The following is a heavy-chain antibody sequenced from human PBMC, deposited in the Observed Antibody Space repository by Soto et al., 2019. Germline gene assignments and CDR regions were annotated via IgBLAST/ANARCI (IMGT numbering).Heavy chain of an antibody. J-gene: IGHJ4*02. D-gene: IGHD6-19*01. Sequence: SVKVSCKASGGTFSSYAIIWVRQAPGQGLEWMGGIIPIFGTANYAQKFQGRVTITADESTSTAYMELSSLRSEDTAVYYCARRSGWYSGCDYSGQGTLVTVSS. V-gene: IGHV1-69*01. CDR2: IIPIFGTA. CDR3: ARRSGWYSGCDY. CDR1: GGTFSSYA.